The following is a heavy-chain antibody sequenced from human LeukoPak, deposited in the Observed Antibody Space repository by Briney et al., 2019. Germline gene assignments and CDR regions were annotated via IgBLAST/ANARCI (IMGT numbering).Heavy chain of an antibody. CDR3: ARHRFESSSWYPNAFDI. Sequence: SETLSLTCTVSGGSISSYYWSWIRQPPGKGLEWIGYIYYSGSTNYNPSLKSRVTISVDTSKNQFSLKLSSVTAADTAVYYCARHRFESSSWYPNAFDIWGQGTMVTVSS. D-gene: IGHD6-13*01. J-gene: IGHJ3*02. CDR1: GGSISSYY. V-gene: IGHV4-59*08. CDR2: IYYSGST.